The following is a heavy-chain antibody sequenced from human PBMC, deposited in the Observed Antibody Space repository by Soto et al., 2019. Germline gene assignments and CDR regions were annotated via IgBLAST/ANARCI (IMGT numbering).Heavy chain of an antibody. V-gene: IGHV3-74*03. Sequence: GPLRPSSAATGFIFTAYWRHCVLLALRKGLEWVARFHIHRSGKTYTDSVKGRVSISKDNANNTVYLQMDNLRLEDAAVYYCGRNAIFVRGVRDEYWGQGT. CDR3: GRNAIFVRGVRDEY. CDR2: FHIHRSGK. J-gene: IGHJ4*02. D-gene: IGHD3-3*01. CDR1: GFIFTAYW.